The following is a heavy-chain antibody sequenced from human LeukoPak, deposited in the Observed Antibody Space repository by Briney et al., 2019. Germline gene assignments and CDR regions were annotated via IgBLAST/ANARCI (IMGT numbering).Heavy chain of an antibody. CDR1: GFTFSSYA. CDR2: ISGSGGST. CDR3: AKGEYYGSGSYYNPSRFVPMDV. J-gene: IGHJ6*02. V-gene: IGHV3-23*01. D-gene: IGHD3-10*01. Sequence: PGGSLRLSCAASGFTFSSYAMSWVRQAPGKGLEWVSAISGSGGSTYYADSVKGRFTISRDNSKNTLYLQMNSLRAEDTAVYYCAKGEYYGSGSYYNPSRFVPMDVWGQGTTVTVSS.